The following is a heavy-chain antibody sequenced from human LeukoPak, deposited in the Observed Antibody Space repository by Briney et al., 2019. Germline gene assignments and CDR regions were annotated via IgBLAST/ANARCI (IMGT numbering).Heavy chain of an antibody. CDR2: IYYSGST. D-gene: IGHD6-19*01. CDR3: ARVQSSGHDY. V-gene: IGHV4-59*01. CDR1: GGSFSGYY. J-gene: IGHJ4*02. Sequence: SETLSLTCAVYGGSFSGYYWSWVRQPPGKGLEWIGYIYYSGSTNYNPSLKSRVTISVDTSKNQFSLKLISVTAADTAIYYCARVQSSGHDYRGQGTLVTVSS.